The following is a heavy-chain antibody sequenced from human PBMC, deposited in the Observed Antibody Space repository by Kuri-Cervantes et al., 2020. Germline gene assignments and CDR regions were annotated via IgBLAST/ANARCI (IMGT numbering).Heavy chain of an antibody. V-gene: IGHV4-34*12. Sequence: SETLSPTCAVYGGSFIVCYWSWIRQLPGRGLEWFGEIIHSGSTNNNPTLKSEVTISLDTSKTKFSLNLCSVTAAATAVYFCVREGIAVAGGEGYWGQGTLVTVSS. CDR2: IIHSGST. D-gene: IGHD6-19*01. CDR1: GGSFIVCY. J-gene: IGHJ4*02. CDR3: VREGIAVAGGEGY.